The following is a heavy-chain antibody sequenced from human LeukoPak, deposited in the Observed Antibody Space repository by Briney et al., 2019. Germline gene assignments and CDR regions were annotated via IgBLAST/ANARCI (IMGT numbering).Heavy chain of an antibody. V-gene: IGHV3-74*01. CDR3: AKDVGKWESLPFFDY. D-gene: IGHD1-26*01. CDR2: TNEHGTII. J-gene: IGHJ4*02. CDR1: GFSFSNYW. Sequence: QSGGSLRLSCAASGFSFSNYWFHWVRQAPGEGLVWVSRTNEHGTIINYADSVKGRFTISRDNAKNTLYLQMNSLRGDDTAVYYCAKDVGKWESLPFFDYWGQGTPVTVSS.